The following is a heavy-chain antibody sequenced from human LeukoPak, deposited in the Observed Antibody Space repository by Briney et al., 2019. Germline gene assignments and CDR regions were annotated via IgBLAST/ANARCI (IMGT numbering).Heavy chain of an antibody. V-gene: IGHV3-74*01. CDR2: INEHGTT. CDR1: GFSFSDFW. Sequence: GGSLRLSCAASGFSFSDFWMYWVRQAPGKGLVWISNINEHGTTAYADSVKGRFTISRDNAKNILCLQMNSLRAEDTAVYYCAKGPVVFSAVDYWGQGTLVTVSS. CDR3: AKGPVVFSAVDY. D-gene: IGHD2-21*01. J-gene: IGHJ4*02.